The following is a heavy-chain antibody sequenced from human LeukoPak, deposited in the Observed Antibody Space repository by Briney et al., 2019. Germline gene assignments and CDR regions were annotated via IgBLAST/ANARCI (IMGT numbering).Heavy chain of an antibody. CDR3: ARDPPGRAGSNYYYGMDV. Sequence: KPGGSLRLSCAASGFTFSSYSMNWVRQAPGKGLEWVSSISSSSSYIYYADSVKGRFTISRDNAKNSLYLQMNSLRAEDTAVYYCARDPPGRAGSNYYYGMDVWGQGTTVTVSS. D-gene: IGHD6-19*01. V-gene: IGHV3-21*01. CDR1: GFTFSSYS. J-gene: IGHJ6*02. CDR2: ISSSSSYI.